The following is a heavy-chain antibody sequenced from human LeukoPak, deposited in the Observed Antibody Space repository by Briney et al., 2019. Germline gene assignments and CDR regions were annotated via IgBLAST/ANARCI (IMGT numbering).Heavy chain of an antibody. V-gene: IGHV1-2*02. D-gene: IGHD2-2*01. CDR3: ARDGPCSSTSCQNFDS. J-gene: IGHJ4*02. CDR1: GYTFTNYY. Sequence: ASVEASCKASGYTFTNYYIHWVRQAPGQGLEWMGWINPHSDGTNYAQRFQGRVTMTRDTSISTAYMELSRLRSDDTAVYYCARDGPCSSTSCQNFDSWGQGALVTVSS. CDR2: INPHSDGT.